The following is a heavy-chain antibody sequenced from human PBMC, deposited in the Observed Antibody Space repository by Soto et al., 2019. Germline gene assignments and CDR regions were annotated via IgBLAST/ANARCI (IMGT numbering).Heavy chain of an antibody. V-gene: IGHV1-3*01. CDR3: ARRVPAAMRRSYNWFDP. J-gene: IGHJ5*02. D-gene: IGHD2-2*01. Sequence: GASVKVSCKASGYTFTSYAMHWVRQAPGQRLEWMGWINAGNGNTKYSQKFQGRVTITRDTSASTAYMELSSLRSEDTAVYYCARRVPAAMRRSYNWFDPWGQGTLVTVSS. CDR2: INAGNGNT. CDR1: GYTFTSYA.